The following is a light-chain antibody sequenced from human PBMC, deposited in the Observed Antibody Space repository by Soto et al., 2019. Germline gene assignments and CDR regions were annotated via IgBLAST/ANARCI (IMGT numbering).Light chain of an antibody. CDR3: QLYGSSPMYT. CDR2: AAS. V-gene: IGKV3-20*01. Sequence: EIVLTQSPGTLSLSPGERATLSCRASQSVSNSALAWYLQKPGQAPRLLIYAASSRATGIPDRFSGSGSGTDFTLTISRLEPEDFAVYYCQLYGSSPMYTFGQGTRLEIK. CDR1: QSVSNSA. J-gene: IGKJ2*01.